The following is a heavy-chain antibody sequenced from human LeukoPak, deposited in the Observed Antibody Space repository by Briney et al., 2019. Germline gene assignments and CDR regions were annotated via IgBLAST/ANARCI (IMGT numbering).Heavy chain of an antibody. CDR1: GGSISSYY. CDR2: IYYTAST. V-gene: IGHV4-59*08. Sequence: SETLSLTCTVSGGSISSYYWSWIRQPPGQGLEWIGYIYYTASTKYIASLKSRVTISVDTSKNQFSLKVSSVTAADTAVYYCARLRPSIGAAGTFDYWGQGTLVTVSS. D-gene: IGHD6-13*01. CDR3: ARLRPSIGAAGTFDY. J-gene: IGHJ4*02.